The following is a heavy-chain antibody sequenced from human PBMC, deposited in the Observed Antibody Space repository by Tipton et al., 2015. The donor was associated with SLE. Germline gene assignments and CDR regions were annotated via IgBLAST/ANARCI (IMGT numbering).Heavy chain of an antibody. Sequence: TLSLTCTVSGGSISDFFWSWIRQAPGKGPEWIGHMSDSGDTNYNPSLKSRVTLSVDTSRSQISLRLISVTAADTAIYYCAGEKTSTSFWSGPSRYFDLWGRGTLVTVSS. CDR1: GGSISDFF. J-gene: IGHJ2*01. D-gene: IGHD3-3*01. CDR3: AGEKTSTSFWSGPSRYFDL. CDR2: MSDSGDT. V-gene: IGHV4-59*01.